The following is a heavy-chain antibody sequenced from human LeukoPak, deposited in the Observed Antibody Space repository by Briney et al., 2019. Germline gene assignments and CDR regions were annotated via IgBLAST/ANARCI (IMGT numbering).Heavy chain of an antibody. D-gene: IGHD5-18*01. CDR1: EFTLSSYW. CDR2: VRSDGGST. J-gene: IGHJ3*02. CDR3: ARGGYSYGSGYAFDI. Sequence: GGSLRLSCAASEFTLSSYWMHWVRQAPGKGLVWVSRVRSDGGSTSYADSVKGRFTISRDNAKNSLYLQMNSLRAEDTAVYYCARGGYSYGSGYAFDIWGQGTMDTVSS. V-gene: IGHV3-74*01.